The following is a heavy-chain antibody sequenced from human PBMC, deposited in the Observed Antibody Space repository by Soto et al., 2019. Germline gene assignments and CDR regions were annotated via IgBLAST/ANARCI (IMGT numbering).Heavy chain of an antibody. CDR1: GFTVSRSY. V-gene: IGHV3-53*01. CDR3: ARGLVGSTTAFDN. Sequence: GGSLRLSCAASGFTVSRSYMSWVRQAPGKGLEWVSTIYTPGSTYYADSVKGRFTISRDNSKNTLYLQMNSLRAEDTAVYYCARGLVGSTTAFDNWGQGTLVTVSS. J-gene: IGHJ4*02. CDR2: IYTPGST. D-gene: IGHD3-22*01.